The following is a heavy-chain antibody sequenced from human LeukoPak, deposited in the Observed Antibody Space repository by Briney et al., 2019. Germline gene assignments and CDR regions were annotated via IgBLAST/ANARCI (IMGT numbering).Heavy chain of an antibody. Sequence: SETLSLTCAVYGGSFSGYYWSWIRQPPGKGLEWIGETNHSGSTYYTPSLKSRLTISVDTSKNQFSLKLSSVTAADTAVYYCASSHKYIYGYAFDIWGQGTMVTVSS. CDR2: TNHSGST. J-gene: IGHJ3*02. V-gene: IGHV4-34*01. D-gene: IGHD5-18*01. CDR3: ASSHKYIYGYAFDI. CDR1: GGSFSGYY.